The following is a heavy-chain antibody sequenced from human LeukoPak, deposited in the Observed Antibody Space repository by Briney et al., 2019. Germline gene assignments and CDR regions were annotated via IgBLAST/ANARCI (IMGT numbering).Heavy chain of an antibody. V-gene: IGHV4-59*01. Sequence: SETLSLTCTVSGGSISSYYWSWIRQPPGKGLEWIGYIHYSGSTNYNPSLKSRVTISGDTSQNQFSLKLNSVIAADTAMYYCARAFGCYPGICGFDIWGQGTMVTVSS. J-gene: IGHJ3*02. CDR3: ARAFGCYPGICGFDI. CDR1: GGSISSYY. CDR2: IHYSGST. D-gene: IGHD2-15*01.